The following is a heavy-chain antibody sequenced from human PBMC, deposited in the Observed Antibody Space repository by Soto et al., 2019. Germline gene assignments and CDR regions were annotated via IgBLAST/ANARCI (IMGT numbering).Heavy chain of an antibody. CDR2: ISGGGDGT. CDR3: EKKGLGSVATYCSTGDCHYAFDL. Sequence: EVQLLESGGGLVQPGGSLRLSCAASGFTFVHYAMSWVRQAPGKGLEWVSTISGGGDGTYYADSVKGRFTISRDNSMNTVYRQRNSLRADDTAVYYCEKKGLGSVATYCSTGDCHYAFDLWGQGTIVTVSS. V-gene: IGHV3-23*01. J-gene: IGHJ3*01. CDR1: GFTFVHYA. D-gene: IGHD2-21*02.